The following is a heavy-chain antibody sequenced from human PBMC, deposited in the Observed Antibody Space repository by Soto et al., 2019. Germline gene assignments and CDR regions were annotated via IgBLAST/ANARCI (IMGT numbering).Heavy chain of an antibody. V-gene: IGHV2-5*01. J-gene: IGHJ4*02. D-gene: IGHD1-26*01. Sequence: SGPTLVNHTQTLTLTCTFSGFSLSASGVGVGWIRQPPGKALEWLARIHWNDDKYYRPSLESRLTISKASSKNQVVLTMTNMDPVDTSTEFCAKNRWDTFIYWGQGAPVTVSS. CDR3: AKNRWDTFIY. CDR2: IHWNDDK. CDR1: GFSLSASGVG.